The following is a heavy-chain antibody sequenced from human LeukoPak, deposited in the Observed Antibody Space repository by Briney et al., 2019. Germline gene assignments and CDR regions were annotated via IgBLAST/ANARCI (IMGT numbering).Heavy chain of an antibody. Sequence: EGSLKVSCKASGYTFTNFGMSWVRQAPGQGLECVGWISVYKGDTNYAQILQGRVTMTTDTSTRTAYMELRSLRSDDTAVYYCARAGGWARGDYKADAFGIWGQGTMVTVSS. CDR2: ISVYKGDT. CDR3: ARAGGWARGDYKADAFGI. D-gene: IGHD6-19*01. V-gene: IGHV1-18*01. CDR1: GYTFTNFG. J-gene: IGHJ3*02.